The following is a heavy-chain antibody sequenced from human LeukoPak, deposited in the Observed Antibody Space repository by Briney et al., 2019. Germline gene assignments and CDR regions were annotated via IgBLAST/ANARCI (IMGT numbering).Heavy chain of an antibody. J-gene: IGHJ4*02. D-gene: IGHD3-22*01. V-gene: IGHV3-23*01. CDR1: GITLSNYG. CDR3: AKRGVVIRVILVGFHKEAYYFDS. Sequence: GGSLRLSCAVSGITLSNYGMSWVRQAPGKGLEWVAGISGSGGSTNYADSVKGRFTISRDNSKNTLYLQMNSLRAEDTAVYFCAKRGVVIRVILVGFHKEAYYFDSWGQGALVTVSS. CDR2: ISGSGGST.